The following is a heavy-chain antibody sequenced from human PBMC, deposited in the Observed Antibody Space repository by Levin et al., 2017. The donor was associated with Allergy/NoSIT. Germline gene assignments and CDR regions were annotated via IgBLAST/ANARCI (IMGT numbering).Heavy chain of an antibody. Sequence: LSLTCAASGFIFSSYGMHWVRQAPGKGLEWVAVISYDGRNKHYADSVKGRITISRDNSKSTLYLEMNSLRAEDTAVYFCAKENILTSYSSYYFDYWGQGTLVTVSS. CDR1: GFIFSSYG. J-gene: IGHJ4*02. V-gene: IGHV3-30*18. CDR2: ISYDGRNK. D-gene: IGHD3-9*01. CDR3: AKENILTSYSSYYFDY.